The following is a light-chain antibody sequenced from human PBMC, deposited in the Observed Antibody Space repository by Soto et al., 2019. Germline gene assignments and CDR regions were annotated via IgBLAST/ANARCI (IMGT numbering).Light chain of an antibody. V-gene: IGLV2-14*01. CDR2: DVS. CDR1: SSDVGGYNY. J-gene: IGLJ1*01. CDR3: SSDTSSILFV. Sequence: QSALTQPASVSGSPGQSITISCTGTSSDVGGYNYVSWYQQHPGKAPKLMIYDVSNRPSGVSNRFSGSKSGNTASLTISGLQAEDEAAYYCSSDTSSILFVFGTGIKLTVL.